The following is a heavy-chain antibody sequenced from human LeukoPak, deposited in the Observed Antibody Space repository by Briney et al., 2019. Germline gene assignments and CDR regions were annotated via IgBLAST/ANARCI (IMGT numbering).Heavy chain of an antibody. CDR3: AKDSNSWELSLDRFDY. D-gene: IGHD1-26*01. CDR2: ISGSGGST. J-gene: IGHJ4*02. CDR1: GFTFSSYA. Sequence: GGSLRLSCAASGFTFSSYAMSWVRQAPGKGLEWVSGISGSGGSTYYADSVKGRFTISRDNSKNTLYLQMNSLRAEDTAVYYCAKDSNSWELSLDRFDYWGQGTLVTVSS. V-gene: IGHV3-23*01.